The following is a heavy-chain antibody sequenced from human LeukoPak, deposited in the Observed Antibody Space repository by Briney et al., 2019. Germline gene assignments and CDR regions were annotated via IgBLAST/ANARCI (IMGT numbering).Heavy chain of an antibody. CDR1: GGTFSSYA. D-gene: IGHD2-2*01. CDR2: IIPILGIA. J-gene: IGHJ6*02. V-gene: IGHV1-69*04. Sequence: SVKVSCKASGGTFSSYAISWVRQAPGQGLEWMGRIIPILGIANYAQKFQGRVTITADKSTSAAYMELSSLRSEDTAVYYCARARSIVVVPAASGISMDVWGQGTTVTVSS. CDR3: ARARSIVVVPAASGISMDV.